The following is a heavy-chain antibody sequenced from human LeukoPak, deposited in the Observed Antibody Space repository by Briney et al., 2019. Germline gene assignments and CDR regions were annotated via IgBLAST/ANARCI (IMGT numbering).Heavy chain of an antibody. V-gene: IGHV4-59*01. CDR2: IYYSGST. J-gene: IGHJ4*02. D-gene: IGHD1-26*01. CDR1: GGSISSYY. CDR3: ARLVGATTWDY. Sequence: SGTLSLTCTVSGGSISSYYWSWIRQPPGKGLEWIGYIYYSGSTNYNPSLKSRVTISVDTSKNQFSLKLSSATAADTAVYYCARLVGATTWDYWGQGTLVTVSS.